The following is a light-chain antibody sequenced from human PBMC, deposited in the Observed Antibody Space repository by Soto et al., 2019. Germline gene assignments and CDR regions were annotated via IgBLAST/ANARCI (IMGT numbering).Light chain of an antibody. J-gene: IGKJ1*01. V-gene: IGKV3-15*01. CDR3: QQHNVWPAT. Sequence: EIVMTQSPATLSVSPGERFTLSCRASQSVRSNLAWYQQKPGQAPRLLIYEASTRATGVPARFSGSGSGMEFTLTISSLQSEDFAVYYCQQHNVWPATFGQGTKVEIK. CDR1: QSVRSN. CDR2: EAS.